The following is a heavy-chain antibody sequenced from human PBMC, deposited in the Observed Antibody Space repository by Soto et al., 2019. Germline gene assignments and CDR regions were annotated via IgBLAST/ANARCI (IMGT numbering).Heavy chain of an antibody. CDR3: ARVNHYYGSGSYPGDSSDI. Sequence: ASVKVSCKASGYTFTSYGISWVRQAPGQGLEWMGWISAYNGNTNYAQKLQGRVTMTTDTSTSTAYMELRSLRSDDTAVYYCARVNHYYGSGSYPGDSSDISGQGTMVTVSS. D-gene: IGHD3-10*01. CDR2: ISAYNGNT. CDR1: GYTFTSYG. V-gene: IGHV1-18*01. J-gene: IGHJ3*02.